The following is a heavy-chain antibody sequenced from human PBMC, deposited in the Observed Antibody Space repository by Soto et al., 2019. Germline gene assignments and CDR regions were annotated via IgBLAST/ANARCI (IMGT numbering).Heavy chain of an antibody. J-gene: IGHJ5*02. CDR1: GGSITSSSHF. Sequence: SETLSLTCSASGGSITSSSHFWGWVRQPPGKGLEWIGTTYFTGNTYYTPSLKSRLTMSIATSKNEFSLRLNSVTAADTAGYYCAGQTFTIAAASYGRSNWFDPWGPGTLVTVSS. CDR2: TYFTGNT. D-gene: IGHD6-25*01. CDR3: AGQTFTIAAASYGRSNWFDP. V-gene: IGHV4-39*01.